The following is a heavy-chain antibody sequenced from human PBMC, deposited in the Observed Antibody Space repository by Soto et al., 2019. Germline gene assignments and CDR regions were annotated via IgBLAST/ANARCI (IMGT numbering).Heavy chain of an antibody. J-gene: IGHJ4*02. CDR1: GFTFSSYG. Sequence: PGGSLRLSCAASGFTFSSYGMHWVRQAPGKGLEWVAVIWYDGSNKYYADSVKGRFTISRDNSKNTLYLQMNGLRAEDTAVYYCARGDYGSGSYVALLLHYWGQGTLVTVSS. CDR3: ARGDYGSGSYVALLLHY. D-gene: IGHD3-10*01. CDR2: IWYDGSNK. V-gene: IGHV3-33*01.